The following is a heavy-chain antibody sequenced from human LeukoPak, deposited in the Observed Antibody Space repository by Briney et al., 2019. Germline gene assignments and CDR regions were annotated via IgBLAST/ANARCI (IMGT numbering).Heavy chain of an antibody. CDR1: GYAFTSYY. CDR2: INPSGGST. V-gene: IGHV1-46*01. Sequence: ASVKVSCKASGYAFTSYYMHWVRQAPGQGLEWMGIINPSGGSTSYAQKFQGRVTMTRDTSTSTVYMELSSLRSEDTAVYYCARDAYYDSSGYYFDYWGQGTLVTVSS. J-gene: IGHJ4*02. CDR3: ARDAYYDSSGYYFDY. D-gene: IGHD3-22*01.